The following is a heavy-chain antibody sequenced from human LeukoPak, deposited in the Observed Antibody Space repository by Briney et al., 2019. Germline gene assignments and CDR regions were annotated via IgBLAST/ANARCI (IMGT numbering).Heavy chain of an antibody. CDR1: GGSISSDY. D-gene: IGHD6-13*01. CDR3: ARIGAAGAGGLDY. V-gene: IGHV4-59*08. J-gene: IGHJ4*02. CDR2: MYYTGST. Sequence: PSETLSLTCTVSGGSISSDYWSWIRQPPGKGLEWIGHMYYTGSTSYNSSLKSRVTMSVDTSKKQFSLKLSSVTAADTAVYYCARIGAAGAGGLDYWGQGTLVTVSS.